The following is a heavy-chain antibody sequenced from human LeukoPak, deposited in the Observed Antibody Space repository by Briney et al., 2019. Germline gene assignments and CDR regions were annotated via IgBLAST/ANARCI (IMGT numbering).Heavy chain of an antibody. Sequence: PSETLSLTCTVSGGSISSSSYYWGWLRQPPGKGLEWIGSIYYSGSTYYNPSLKSRVTISVDTSKNQFSLKLSSVTAADTAVYYCARHGYYDSSGYTDAFDIWGQGTMVTVSS. CDR2: IYYSGST. CDR1: GGSISSSSYY. J-gene: IGHJ3*02. D-gene: IGHD3-22*01. CDR3: ARHGYYDSSGYTDAFDI. V-gene: IGHV4-39*01.